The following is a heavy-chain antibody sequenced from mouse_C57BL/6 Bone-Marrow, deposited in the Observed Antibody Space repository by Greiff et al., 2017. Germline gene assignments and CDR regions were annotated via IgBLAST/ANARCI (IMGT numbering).Heavy chain of an antibody. CDR2: ISDGGSYT. CDR1: GFTFSSYA. D-gene: IGHD2-5*01. CDR3: ARDRDDSNYGFAY. V-gene: IGHV5-4*01. Sequence: EVQRVESGGGLVKPGGSLKLSCAASGFTFSSYAMSWVRQTPEKRLEWVATISDGGSYTYYPDNVKGRFTISRDNAKNNLYLQMSHLKSEDTAMYYCARDRDDSNYGFAYWGQGTLVTVSA. J-gene: IGHJ3*01.